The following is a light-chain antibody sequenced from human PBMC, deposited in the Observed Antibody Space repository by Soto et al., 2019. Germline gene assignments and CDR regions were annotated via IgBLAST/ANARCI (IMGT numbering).Light chain of an antibody. CDR3: QKYNSAPTWT. CDR2: AAS. V-gene: IGKV1-27*01. Sequence: DIQMTQSPSSLSASVGDRVTITCRASQGISNYLAWYQQKPGKVPKLLIYAASTLQSGVPSRFSGSGSGTDFTLTSSSRQPEDVATYYCQKYNSAPTWTFGQGTKVEIK. J-gene: IGKJ1*01. CDR1: QGISNY.